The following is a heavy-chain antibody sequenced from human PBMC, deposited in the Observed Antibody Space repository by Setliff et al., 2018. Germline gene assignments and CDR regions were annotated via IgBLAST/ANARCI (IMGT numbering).Heavy chain of an antibody. J-gene: IGHJ6*03. Sequence: SETLSLTCTVSGGSISSYYWSWIRQPAGKGLEWIGRIYTSGSTNYNPSLKSRLTMSVDTSKNQFSLKLSSVTAADTAVYYCARGQRYCSGGSCYYYMDVWGKGTTVTVSS. V-gene: IGHV4-4*07. CDR1: GGSISSYY. CDR2: IYTSGST. D-gene: IGHD2-15*01. CDR3: ARGQRYCSGGSCYYYMDV.